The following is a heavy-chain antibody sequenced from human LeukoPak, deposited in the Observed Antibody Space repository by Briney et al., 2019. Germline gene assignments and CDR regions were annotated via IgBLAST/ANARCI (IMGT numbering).Heavy chain of an antibody. D-gene: IGHD1-26*01. CDR3: ARDHRPSSGSYDDWYFDL. V-gene: IGHV3-48*01. CDR1: GFAFSSYS. Sequence: GGSLRLSCAASGFAFSSYSMNWVRQAPGKGLEWVSYISSSSSTIYYADSVKGRFTISRDNAKNSLYLQMNSLRAEDTAVYYCARDHRPSSGSYDDWYFDLWGRGTLVTVSS. J-gene: IGHJ2*01. CDR2: ISSSSSTI.